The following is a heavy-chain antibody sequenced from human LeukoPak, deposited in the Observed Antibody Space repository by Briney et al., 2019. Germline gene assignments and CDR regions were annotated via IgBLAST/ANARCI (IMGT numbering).Heavy chain of an antibody. D-gene: IGHD6-19*01. CDR3: AKDFSDPIHQYSSGWYGQEFDP. Sequence: SETLSLTCTVSGGSISSGGYYWSWIRQHPGKGLEWIGYIYYSGSTYYNPSLKSRVTISVDTSKNQFSLKLSSVTAADTAVYYCAKDFSDPIHQYSSGWYGQEFDPWGQGTLVTVSS. CDR1: GGSISSGGYY. V-gene: IGHV4-31*03. CDR2: IYYSGST. J-gene: IGHJ5*02.